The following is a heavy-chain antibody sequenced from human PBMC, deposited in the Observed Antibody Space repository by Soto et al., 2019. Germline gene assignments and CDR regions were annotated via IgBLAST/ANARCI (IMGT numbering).Heavy chain of an antibody. CDR2: IYPGDSDT. V-gene: IGHV5-51*01. J-gene: IGHJ6*02. Sequence: PGESLKISCKGSGYSFTSYWIGWVRQMPGKGLEWMGIIYPGDSDTRYSPSFQGQVTISADKSISTAYLQWSSLKASDTAMYYCARGSLGYDSSFYGYYGMDVWGQGATVTVSS. CDR3: ARGSLGYDSSFYGYYGMDV. CDR1: GYSFTSYW. D-gene: IGHD3-22*01.